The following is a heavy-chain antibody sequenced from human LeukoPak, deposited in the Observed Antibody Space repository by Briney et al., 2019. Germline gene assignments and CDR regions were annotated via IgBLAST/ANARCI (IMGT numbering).Heavy chain of an antibody. D-gene: IGHD4-17*01. Sequence: SETLSLTCTVSGGSISSSSYYWGWIRQPPGKGLEWIGSIYYSGSTYYNPSLKSRVTISVDASKNQFSLKLSSVTAADTAVYYCARDYGDHVDYYGMDVWGQGTTVTVSS. CDR2: IYYSGST. CDR3: ARDYGDHVDYYGMDV. J-gene: IGHJ6*02. V-gene: IGHV4-39*01. CDR1: GGSISSSSYY.